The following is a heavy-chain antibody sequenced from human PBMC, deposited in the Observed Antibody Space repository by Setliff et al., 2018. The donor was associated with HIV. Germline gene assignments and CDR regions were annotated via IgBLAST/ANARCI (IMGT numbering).Heavy chain of an antibody. CDR2: IFHSGDS. Sequence: PSETLSLTCSVSGVSVGSGDYYWHWIRQHPEKALEWIGYIFHSGDSYYHPSLKSRISMSVDTSKTQFSLELTSLTAADTSVYYCATRPRIAARPFDYWGQGMLVTVSS. J-gene: IGHJ4*02. CDR3: ATRPRIAARPFDY. V-gene: IGHV4-31*03. CDR1: GVSVGSGDYY. D-gene: IGHD6-6*01.